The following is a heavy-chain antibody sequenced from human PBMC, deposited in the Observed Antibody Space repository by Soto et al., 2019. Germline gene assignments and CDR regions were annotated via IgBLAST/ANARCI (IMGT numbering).Heavy chain of an antibody. CDR3: ARGLNWNYIMNGLDT. CDR1: GSSFPTYW. CDR2: VYPGDSDT. Sequence: GESLKISCRTSGSSFPTYWIARVRQRPGKGLEWMGAVYPGDSDTKYSPSFQGHVTISADRSIGTAFLQRSSLNASDTAMYYCARGLNWNYIMNGLDTWGQGTMVTVSS. D-gene: IGHD3-16*01. J-gene: IGHJ5*02. V-gene: IGHV5-51*01.